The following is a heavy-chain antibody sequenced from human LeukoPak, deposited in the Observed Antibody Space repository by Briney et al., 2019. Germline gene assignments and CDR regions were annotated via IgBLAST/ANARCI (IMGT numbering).Heavy chain of an antibody. CDR2: IIPIFGTA. Sequence: ASVKVSCKASGYTFTSYYMHWVRQAPGQGLEWMGGIIPIFGTANYAQKFQGRVTITADESTSTAYMELSSLRSEDTAVYYCARGAGYYKPLVYWGQGTLVTVSS. CDR1: GYTFTSYY. J-gene: IGHJ4*02. D-gene: IGHD3-9*01. CDR3: ARGAGYYKPLVY. V-gene: IGHV1-69*13.